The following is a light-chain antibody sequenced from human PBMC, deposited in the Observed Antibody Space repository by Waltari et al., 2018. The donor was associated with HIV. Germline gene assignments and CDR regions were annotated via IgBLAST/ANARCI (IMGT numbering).Light chain of an antibody. CDR1: KLGDTF. J-gene: IGLJ2*01. CDR2: QDN. V-gene: IGLV3-1*01. CDR3: QAWDSSAAI. Sequence: SYEVTQPPSVSVSPGQTASVPCSGDKLGDTFVSWYQQKPGQSPVLVMYQDNKRPSGIPERFSGSNSANTATLTIRETQAMDEADYYCQAWDSSAAIFGGGTKVTVL.